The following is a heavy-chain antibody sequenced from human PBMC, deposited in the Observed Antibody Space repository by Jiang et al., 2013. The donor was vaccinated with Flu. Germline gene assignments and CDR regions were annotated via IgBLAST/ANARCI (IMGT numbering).Heavy chain of an antibody. D-gene: IGHD3-3*01. J-gene: IGHJ5*02. CDR2: INPSGGST. CDR1: GYTFTSYY. CDR3: ARWYYDFWSGTPPRNNWFDP. V-gene: IGHV1-46*01. Sequence: VSCKASGYTFTSYYMHWVRQAPGQGLEWMGIINPSGGSTSYAQKFQGRVTMTRDTSTSTVYMELSSLRSEDTAVYYCARWYYDFWSGTPPRNNWFDPWGQGTLVTVSS.